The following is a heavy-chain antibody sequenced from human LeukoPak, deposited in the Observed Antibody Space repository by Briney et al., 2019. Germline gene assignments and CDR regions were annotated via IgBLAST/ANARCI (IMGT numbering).Heavy chain of an antibody. V-gene: IGHV4-38-2*02. D-gene: IGHD1-14*01. CDR1: GYSISSGYY. CDR2: IYHSGNT. Sequence: SETLSLTCTVSGYSISSGYYWAWIRQPPGKGLEWIGSIYHSGNTYYNPPLKSRVTISVDTSKNQFSLKLTSVTAADTAVYYCARSPAAGTFWYFDLWGRGSLVTVSS. CDR3: ARSPAAGTFWYFDL. J-gene: IGHJ2*01.